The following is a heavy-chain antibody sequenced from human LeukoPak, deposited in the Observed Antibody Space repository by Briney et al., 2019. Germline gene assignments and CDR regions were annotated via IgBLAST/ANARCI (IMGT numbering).Heavy chain of an antibody. D-gene: IGHD2-15*01. CDR1: GGSISNYY. Sequence: SETLSLTCTVSGGSISNYYWSWIRQPPGKGLDWIGYIYFTGSTNYNPSLKSRVTISVDTSNNQFSLKLSSVTAADTAVYYCARSGYCSGGSCYSEGDWFDPWGQGTLVTVSS. CDR2: IYFTGST. J-gene: IGHJ5*02. CDR3: ARSGYCSGGSCYSEGDWFDP. V-gene: IGHV4-59*12.